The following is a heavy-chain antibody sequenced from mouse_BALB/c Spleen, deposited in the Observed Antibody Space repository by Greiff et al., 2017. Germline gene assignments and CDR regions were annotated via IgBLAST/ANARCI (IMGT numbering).Heavy chain of an antibody. J-gene: IGHJ1*01. Sequence: EVQLVESGGGLVKPGGSLKLSCAASGFTFSDYYMYWVRQTPEKRLEWVATISDGGSYTYYPDSVKGRFTISRDNAKNNLYLQMSSLKSEDTAMHYCARDGNYDFDVWGAGTTVTVSS. CDR3: ARDGNYDFDV. D-gene: IGHD2-1*01. CDR1: GFTFSDYY. CDR2: ISDGGSYT. V-gene: IGHV5-4*02.